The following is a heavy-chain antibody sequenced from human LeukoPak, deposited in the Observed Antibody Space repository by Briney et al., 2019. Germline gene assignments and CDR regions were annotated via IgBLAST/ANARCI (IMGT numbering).Heavy chain of an antibody. D-gene: IGHD4-17*01. V-gene: IGHV3-11*01. CDR3: ARVPTTVTYTDY. Sequence: GGSLRLSCAASGFTFSDYYMSWIRRAPGKGLEWVSYISTTGSTKYYADSVKGRFTISRDSAKNSLYLQTNSLRAEDTAVYYCARVPTTVTYTDYWGQGTLVTVSS. CDR1: GFTFSDYY. J-gene: IGHJ4*02. CDR2: ISTTGSTK.